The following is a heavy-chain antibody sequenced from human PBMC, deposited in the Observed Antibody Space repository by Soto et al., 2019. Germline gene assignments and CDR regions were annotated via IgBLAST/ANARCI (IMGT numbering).Heavy chain of an antibody. CDR2: TIYKSGAI. V-gene: IGHV4-39*01. Sequence: SETLSLTCTVSGGSISNSSFYWGWIRQPRGKGLEWIGTTIYKSGAIYYNPSLESRLTISVDTSKSQFSLRLRSVTAADTAVYYCARQGPNFDSGSYLPPPENWGQGTLVTVSS. D-gene: IGHD3-10*01. CDR1: GGSISNSSFY. J-gene: IGHJ4*02. CDR3: ARQGPNFDSGSYLPPPEN.